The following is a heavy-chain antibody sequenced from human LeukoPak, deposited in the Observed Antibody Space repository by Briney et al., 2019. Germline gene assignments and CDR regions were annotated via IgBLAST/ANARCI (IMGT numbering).Heavy chain of an antibody. D-gene: IGHD5-18*01. CDR1: GFTFSSNA. Sequence: PGRSRRLSCAASGFTFSSNAMHWVRQAPGKGLEWVAVISYDGSNKYYADSVKGRFTISRDNSKNTLYLQMNSLRAEDTAVYYCARGVDTAMSLDPWGQGTLVTVSS. CDR2: ISYDGSNK. CDR3: ARGVDTAMSLDP. V-gene: IGHV3-30*04. J-gene: IGHJ5*02.